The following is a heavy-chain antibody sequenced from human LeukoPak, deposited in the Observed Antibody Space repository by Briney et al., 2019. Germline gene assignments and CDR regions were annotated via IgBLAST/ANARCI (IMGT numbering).Heavy chain of an antibody. CDR2: FDPEDGET. V-gene: IGHV1-24*01. D-gene: IGHD3-10*01. CDR3: ATGGSGSYYELDY. CDR1: GYTLTELS. Sequence: ASVKVSCKVSGYTLTELSMHWVRQAPGKGLAWMGGFDPEDGETIYAQKLQGRVTTTADTSTDTAYMELSSLRSEDTAVYYCATGGSGSYYELDYWGQGTLVTVSS. J-gene: IGHJ4*02.